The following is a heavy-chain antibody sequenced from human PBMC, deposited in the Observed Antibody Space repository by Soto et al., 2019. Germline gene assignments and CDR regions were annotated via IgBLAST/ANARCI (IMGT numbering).Heavy chain of an antibody. CDR2: IYYSGST. Sequence: SETLSLTCTVSGGSIISRDYCWSWIRQPPGKGLEWIGYIYYSGSTYYNPSLKSRVTISVDTSKNQFSLKLSSVTAADTAVYYCASSKRFLEWLYDYWGQGTRVTVSS. D-gene: IGHD3-3*01. J-gene: IGHJ4*02. V-gene: IGHV4-30-4*01. CDR3: ASSKRFLEWLYDY. CDR1: GGSIISRDYC.